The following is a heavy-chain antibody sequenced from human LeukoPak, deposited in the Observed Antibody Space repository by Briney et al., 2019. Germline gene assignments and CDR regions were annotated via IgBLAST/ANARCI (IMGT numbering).Heavy chain of an antibody. J-gene: IGHJ6*03. Sequence: GGSLRLSCAASGFTFSSYAMSWVRQAPGKGLEWVSAISGSGGSTYYADSVKGRFTISRDNSKSTLYLQMNSLRAEDTAVYYCAKGARPTEYYYYYYMGVWGKGTTVTVSS. CDR2: ISGSGGST. V-gene: IGHV3-23*01. CDR1: GFTFSSYA. D-gene: IGHD6-6*01. CDR3: AKGARPTEYYYYYYMGV.